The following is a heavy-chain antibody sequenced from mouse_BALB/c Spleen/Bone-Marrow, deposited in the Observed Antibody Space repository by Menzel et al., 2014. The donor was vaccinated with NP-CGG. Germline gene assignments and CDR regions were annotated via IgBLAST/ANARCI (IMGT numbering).Heavy chain of an antibody. D-gene: IGHD4-1*01. CDR2: IDPANGNT. Sequence: VQLKESGAELVKPGASVKLSCTASGFNIKDTYMHWVKQRPEQGLEWIGRIDPANGNTKYDPKFQGKATITADTSSNPAYLQISSLTSEDAAVYYCARWEYYAMDYWGQGTSLTVSS. CDR1: GFNIKDTY. CDR3: ARWEYYAMDY. V-gene: IGHV14-3*02. J-gene: IGHJ4*01.